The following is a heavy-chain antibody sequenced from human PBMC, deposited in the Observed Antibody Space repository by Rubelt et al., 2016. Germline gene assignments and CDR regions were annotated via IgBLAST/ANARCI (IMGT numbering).Heavy chain of an antibody. D-gene: IGHD1-1*01. J-gene: IGHJ4*02. Sequence: IWYDGSNKFYADSVKGRFSISKDNSKNTLYLQMNSLRAEDTAVYYCARGYRVFDYWGQGTLVTVSS. V-gene: IGHV3-33*01. CDR2: IWYDGSNK. CDR3: ARGYRVFDY.